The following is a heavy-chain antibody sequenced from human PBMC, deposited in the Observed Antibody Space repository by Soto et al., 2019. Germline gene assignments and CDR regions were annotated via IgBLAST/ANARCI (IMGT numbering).Heavy chain of an antibody. CDR3: AKGYSSGLEAFDY. CDR2: ISGSGGST. D-gene: IGHD6-19*01. Sequence: GGSLRLSCAASGFTFSSYAMSWVRQAPGKGLGWVSAISGSGGSTYYADSVKGRFTISRDNSKNTLYLQMNSLRAEDTAVYYCAKGYSSGLEAFDYWGQGTLVTVSS. CDR1: GFTFSSYA. J-gene: IGHJ4*02. V-gene: IGHV3-23*01.